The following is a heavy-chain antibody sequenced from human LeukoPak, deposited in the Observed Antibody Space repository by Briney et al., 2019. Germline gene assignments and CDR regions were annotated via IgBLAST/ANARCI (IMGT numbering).Heavy chain of an antibody. J-gene: IGHJ6*02. CDR3: AKEGYYYDSSGYNYYCGMDV. Sequence: GGSLRLSCAASGFTFSSCGMHWVRQAPGKGLEWVAVISYDGSNKYYADSVKGRFTISRDNSKNTLYLQMNSLRAEDTAVYYCAKEGYYYDSSGYNYYCGMDVWGQGTTVTVSS. D-gene: IGHD3-22*01. CDR2: ISYDGSNK. CDR1: GFTFSSCG. V-gene: IGHV3-30*18.